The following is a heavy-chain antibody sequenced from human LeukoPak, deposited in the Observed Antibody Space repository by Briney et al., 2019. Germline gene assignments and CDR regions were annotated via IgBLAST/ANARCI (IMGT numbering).Heavy chain of an antibody. CDR2: IYSGGST. D-gene: IGHD5-18*01. CDR1: GFTVSSNY. V-gene: IGHV3-53*01. Sequence: PGGSLRLSCAASGFTVSSNYMSWVRQAPGKGLEWVSVIYSGGSTYYADSVKGRFTICRDNSKNTLYLQMNSLRAEDTAVYYCARDLSGIAGYTYGRGIDYWGQGTLVTVSS. J-gene: IGHJ4*02. CDR3: ARDLSGIAGYTYGRGIDY.